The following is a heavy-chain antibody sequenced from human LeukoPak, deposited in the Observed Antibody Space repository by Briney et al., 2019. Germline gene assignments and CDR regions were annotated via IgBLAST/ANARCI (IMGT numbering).Heavy chain of an antibody. D-gene: IGHD3-16*01. J-gene: IGHJ3*02. CDR3: ARDLGVHDAFDI. CDR1: GGSTSSYY. Sequence: SETLSLTCTVSGGSTSSYYWSWIRQPPGKGLEWIGYIYYSGSTYYNPSLKSRVTISVDTSKNQFSLKLSSVTAADTAVYYCARDLGVHDAFDIWGQGTMVTVSS. V-gene: IGHV4-59*12. CDR2: IYYSGST.